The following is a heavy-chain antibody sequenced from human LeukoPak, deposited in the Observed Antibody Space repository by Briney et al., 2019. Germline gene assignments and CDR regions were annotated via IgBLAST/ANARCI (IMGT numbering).Heavy chain of an antibody. CDR2: IYHNGDT. CDR3: ARLWSHSKTEDY. V-gene: IGHV4-39*01. J-gene: IGHJ4*01. CDR1: GDSISSGLYA. Sequence: SETLSLTCTVSGDSISSGLYAWGWIRQPPGEGLEWIGNIYHNGDTYYNPSLRSRVTISVDTSENQFSLSLRSVTAADTAVYYCARLWSHSKTEDYWGQGTVVTVSS. D-gene: IGHD3-16*01.